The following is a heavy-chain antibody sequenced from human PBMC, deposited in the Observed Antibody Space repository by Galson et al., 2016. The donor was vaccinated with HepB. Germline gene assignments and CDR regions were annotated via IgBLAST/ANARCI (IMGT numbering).Heavy chain of an antibody. D-gene: IGHD2-2*01. V-gene: IGHV3-30-3*02. Sequence: APGKGLEWVTSVSYDGEDKNYADSVKGRFSISRDNSKNTVSLQMSSLRGEDTAVYYCVKQGPAALHSHFDFWGQGTLVTVSS. CDR3: VKQGPAALHSHFDF. J-gene: IGHJ4*02. CDR2: VSYDGEDK.